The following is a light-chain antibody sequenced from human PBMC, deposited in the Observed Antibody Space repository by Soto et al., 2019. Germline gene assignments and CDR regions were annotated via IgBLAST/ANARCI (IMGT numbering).Light chain of an antibody. CDR2: EVT. J-gene: IGLJ1*01. CDR3: SSYTRITTYV. V-gene: IGLV2-14*01. Sequence: SVLTQPASVVGSPGQSITFSCTGSSSDVGVYNYVSWYQQHPGKAPILLIYEVTYRPSGVSDRFSGSKSGNTASLTISGLQAEDEADYYCSSYTRITTYVFGTGTKVTVL. CDR1: SSDVGVYNY.